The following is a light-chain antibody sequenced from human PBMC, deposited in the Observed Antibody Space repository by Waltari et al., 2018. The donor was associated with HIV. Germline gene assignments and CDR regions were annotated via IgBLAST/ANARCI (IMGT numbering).Light chain of an antibody. Sequence: ILLTQSPATVSVSPGERPTLSCTASQSIFSNLAWYQHRRGQAPRLLIYDASTRAAGVPDRFSGTASGTEFTLTISNLQSEDVGLYYCQQYNEGLALTFGGGTRVEV. CDR1: QSIFSN. CDR3: QQYNEGLALT. V-gene: IGKV3-15*01. J-gene: IGKJ4*01. CDR2: DAS.